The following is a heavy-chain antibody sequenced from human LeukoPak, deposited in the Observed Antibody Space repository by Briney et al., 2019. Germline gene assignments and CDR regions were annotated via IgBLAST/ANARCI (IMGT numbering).Heavy chain of an antibody. Sequence: QPGGSLRLSCATSGFNFDRYTIHWVRPAPGKGLEWVSLAGWAGGTTFYSDSVRGRFTISRDSGRKSVYLQMNSLTTDDTAFYFCAKELDTMFFDYWGQGALVTVSS. CDR1: GFNFDRYT. CDR2: AGWAGGTT. V-gene: IGHV3-43*01. CDR3: AKELDTMFFDY. J-gene: IGHJ4*02. D-gene: IGHD3-10*02.